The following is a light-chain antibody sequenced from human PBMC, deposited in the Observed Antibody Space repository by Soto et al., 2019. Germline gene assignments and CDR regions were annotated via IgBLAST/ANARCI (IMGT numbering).Light chain of an antibody. CDR1: QSVSRY. CDR2: DAS. CDR3: QQSSNGPRT. V-gene: IGKV3-11*01. Sequence: EIVLTQSPATLSLSPGERATLSCRASQSVSRYLAWYQQKPGQAPRLLIYDASNRATGIPDRFSGSGSGTDFTLTISSLEPEGFQVHYCQQSSNGPRTLDQGTNVDIK. J-gene: IGKJ1*01.